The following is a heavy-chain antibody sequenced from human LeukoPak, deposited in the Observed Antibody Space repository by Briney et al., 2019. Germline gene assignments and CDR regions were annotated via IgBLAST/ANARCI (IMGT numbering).Heavy chain of an antibody. Sequence: QPGGSPRLSCAASGFTFSSYGMHWVRQAPGKGLEWVAVIWYDGSNKYYADSVKGRFTISRENSKNTLYLQMNSLRAEDTAVYYCAREYYGSGSYLGRNYYYGMDVWGQGTTVTVSS. J-gene: IGHJ6*02. CDR1: GFTFSSYG. CDR3: AREYYGSGSYLGRNYYYGMDV. D-gene: IGHD3-10*01. CDR2: IWYDGSNK. V-gene: IGHV3-33*01.